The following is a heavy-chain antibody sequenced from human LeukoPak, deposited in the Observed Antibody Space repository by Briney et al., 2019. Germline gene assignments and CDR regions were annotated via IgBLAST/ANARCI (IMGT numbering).Heavy chain of an antibody. D-gene: IGHD3-16*01. V-gene: IGHV3-33*06. J-gene: IGHJ4*02. CDR3: AKDGLYYDLSTHIYYFDY. CDR2: IWSDGTNR. CDR1: GFIFSHHG. Sequence: PGGSLTLSCAASGFIFSHHGMHWVRQAPGKGLEWVAVIWSDGTNRFYADSVKGRFTISRDNSKNTLYLQMNSLRAEDTALYYCAKDGLYYDLSTHIYYFDYWGQGTLVAVSS.